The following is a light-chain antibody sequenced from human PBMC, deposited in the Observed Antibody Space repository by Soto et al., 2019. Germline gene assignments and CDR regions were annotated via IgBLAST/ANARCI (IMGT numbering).Light chain of an antibody. CDR3: QHYNNWPLT. CDR2: ATS. V-gene: IGKV3-15*01. Sequence: EIVVTQSPAILSVSPGERASLSCRASQSVSSNLAWYQQKPGQTPRLLIYATSTRATDIPARFSGSGSGAEFTLTISSLQSEDFAVYYCQHYNNWPLTFGGGTKVDIK. CDR1: QSVSSN. J-gene: IGKJ4*01.